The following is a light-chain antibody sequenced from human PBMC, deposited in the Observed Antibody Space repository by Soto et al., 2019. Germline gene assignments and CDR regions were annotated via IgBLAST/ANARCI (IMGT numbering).Light chain of an antibody. CDR1: TSDVGNYDL. CDR3: CAYAGRSTLV. J-gene: IGLJ2*01. V-gene: IGLV2-23*01. Sequence: QSALTQPASVSGSPGQSITISCTGTTSDVGNYDLVSWYQQHPGKAPKLMIYEDGKRPSGVSNRFSGSKSGNTASLTISGLQAEDDAEYYCCAYAGRSTLVFGGGTQLTV. CDR2: EDG.